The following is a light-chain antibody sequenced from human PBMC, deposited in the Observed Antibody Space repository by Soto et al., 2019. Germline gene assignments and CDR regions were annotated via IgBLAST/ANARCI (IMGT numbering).Light chain of an antibody. CDR3: QQYYSYPST. V-gene: IGKV1-5*01. J-gene: IGKJ5*01. Sequence: DIQMTQSPSTLSASVVDRVTITCLASQSISSWLAWYQQKPGKAPKLLIYDASNLETGVPSRFSGSGSGTDFTLTISCLQSEDFATYYCQQYYSYPSTFGQGTRLEIK. CDR1: QSISSW. CDR2: DAS.